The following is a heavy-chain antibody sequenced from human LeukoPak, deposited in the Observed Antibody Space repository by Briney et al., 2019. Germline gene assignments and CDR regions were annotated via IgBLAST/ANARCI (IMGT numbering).Heavy chain of an antibody. Sequence: SGGSLRLSCGAPGFTFSSYGMHWVRQAPGKGLEWVAFIRYDGSNKYYADSVKGRFTISRDNSKNTLYLQMNSLRAEDTAVYYCAKDRRRIAAAGTHYWGQGTLVTVSS. CDR2: IRYDGSNK. CDR1: GFTFSSYG. J-gene: IGHJ4*02. CDR3: AKDRRRIAAAGTHY. V-gene: IGHV3-30*02. D-gene: IGHD6-13*01.